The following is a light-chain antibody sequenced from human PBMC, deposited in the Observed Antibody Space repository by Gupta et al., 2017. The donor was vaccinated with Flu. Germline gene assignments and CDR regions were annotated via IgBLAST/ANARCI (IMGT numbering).Light chain of an antibody. Sequence: EIVLTQSPGTLSLSPGERATLSRRASQSVRSSYLAWYQQKPVQAPRLLIYGASSRATGVPDRFSGSGSGTEFTLTISRLKPEDFAVYYCQQDCSSPDTFGPGTRLEIK. J-gene: IGKJ5*01. V-gene: IGKV3-20*01. CDR3: QQDCSSPDT. CDR2: GAS. CDR1: QSVRSSY.